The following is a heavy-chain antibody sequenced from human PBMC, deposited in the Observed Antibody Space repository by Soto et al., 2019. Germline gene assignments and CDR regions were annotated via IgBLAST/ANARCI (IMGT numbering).Heavy chain of an antibody. D-gene: IGHD3-10*01. V-gene: IGHV1-18*01. Sequence: QVQLVQSGAEVKKPGASVKVSCKASGYTFTSYGISWVRQAPGQGLEWMGWISAYNGNTNYAQKLQGRVTMTTDTSTSTAYMELRSLGSDDTAVYYCARVLDLNGSGSYYYYGMDVWGQGTTVTVSS. CDR3: ARVLDLNGSGSYYYYGMDV. J-gene: IGHJ6*02. CDR2: ISAYNGNT. CDR1: GYTFTSYG.